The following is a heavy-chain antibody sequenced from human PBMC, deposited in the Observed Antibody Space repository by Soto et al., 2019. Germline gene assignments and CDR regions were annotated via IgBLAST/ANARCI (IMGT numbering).Heavy chain of an antibody. CDR1: GFTFSSYG. J-gene: IGHJ5*02. CDR2: IWYDGSNK. Sequence: QVQLVESGGGVVQPGRSLRLSCAASGFTFSSYGMHWVRQAPGKGLEWVAVIWYDGSNKYYADSVKGRFTISRDNSKNSLYLQMNSLRAEDTAVYYCAGGGRYNWNDEGEYNWFDPWGKGTLVTVSA. D-gene: IGHD1-1*01. V-gene: IGHV3-33*01. CDR3: AGGGRYNWNDEGEYNWFDP.